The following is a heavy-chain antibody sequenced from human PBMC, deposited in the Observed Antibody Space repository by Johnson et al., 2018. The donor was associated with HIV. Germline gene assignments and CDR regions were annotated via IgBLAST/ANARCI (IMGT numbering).Heavy chain of an antibody. J-gene: IGHJ3*02. CDR3: ARDRGWGYVGGNSWNAFDI. Sequence: QVQLVESGGGVVQPGGSLILSCAASGFTFSSYAMHWVRQAPGKGLEWVAIMSYDGSNKYYADSVKGRLTVSRDNCKNTLHLQMNSLRGEDTAVYYCARDRGWGYVGGNSWNAFDIWGQGTMVTVSS. D-gene: IGHD4-23*01. CDR2: MSYDGSNK. CDR1: GFTFSSYA. V-gene: IGHV3-30-3*01.